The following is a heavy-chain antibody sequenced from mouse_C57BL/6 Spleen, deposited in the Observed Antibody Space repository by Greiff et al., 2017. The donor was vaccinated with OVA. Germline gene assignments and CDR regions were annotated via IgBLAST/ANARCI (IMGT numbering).Heavy chain of an antibody. CDR1: GFTFSSYT. J-gene: IGHJ3*01. D-gene: IGHD4-1*01. CDR2: ISGGGGNT. CDR3: ARLGTGTPY. V-gene: IGHV5-9*01. Sequence: EVNVVESGGGLVKPGGSLKLSCAASGFTFSSYTMSWVRQTPEKRLEWVATISGGGGNTYYPDSVKGRFPISSDNAKNTLYLQMSSLRSEDTALYYCARLGTGTPYWGQGTLVTVSA.